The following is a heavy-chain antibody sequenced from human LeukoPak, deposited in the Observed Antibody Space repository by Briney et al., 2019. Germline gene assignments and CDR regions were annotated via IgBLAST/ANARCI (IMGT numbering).Heavy chain of an antibody. Sequence: TSETLSLTCTVSGNSISSGGYYWGWIRQPPGKGLEGVGSIYYSGNTYYNPSLKSRVTISIDTSRNQFSLKMSSVPAADTAVYSCARDRGVATLMYYFDSWGQGTLVTVSS. CDR1: GNSISSGGYY. D-gene: IGHD5-12*01. CDR2: IYYSGNT. J-gene: IGHJ4*02. V-gene: IGHV4-39*07. CDR3: ARDRGVATLMYYFDS.